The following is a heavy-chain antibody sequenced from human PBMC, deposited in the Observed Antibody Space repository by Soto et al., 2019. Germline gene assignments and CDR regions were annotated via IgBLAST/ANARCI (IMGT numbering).Heavy chain of an antibody. Sequence: QPGGSLRLSCAASGFTFNIYAMTWVRQAPGKGLGWVSTTGATGRTTYYSDAAKGRFTVSRDNSKNTLDLQMSNLRAEDTAVYYCATVHNTSRSFDYWGQGTLVTVSS. J-gene: IGHJ4*02. CDR2: TGATGRTT. V-gene: IGHV3-23*01. D-gene: IGHD1-20*01. CDR1: GFTFNIYA. CDR3: ATVHNTSRSFDY.